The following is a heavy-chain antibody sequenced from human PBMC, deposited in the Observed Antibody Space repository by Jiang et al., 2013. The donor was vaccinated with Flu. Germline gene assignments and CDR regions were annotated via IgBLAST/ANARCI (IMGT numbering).Heavy chain of an antibody. V-gene: IGHV4-31*03. D-gene: IGHD3-22*01. J-gene: IGHJ4*02. CDR2: IYYSGST. CDR1: GGSISSGGYY. Sequence: GLVKPSQTLSLTCTVSGGSISSGGYYWSWIRQHPGKGLEWIGYIYYSGSTYYNPSLKSRVTISVDTSKNQFSLKLSSVTAADTAVYYCARVATYYYDSSGYYYAFDYWGQGTLVTVSS. CDR3: ARVATYYYDSSGYYYAFDY.